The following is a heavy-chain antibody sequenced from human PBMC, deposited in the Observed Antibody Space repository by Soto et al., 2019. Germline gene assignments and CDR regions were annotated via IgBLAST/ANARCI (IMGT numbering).Heavy chain of an antibody. V-gene: IGHV5-51*01. CDR1: GYRFTNYW. Sequence: PGESLKISCKGSGYRFTNYWIGWVRQMPGKGLEWMGVIYPGDSDTRYSPSFQGHVTISADKSISTAYLQWSSLKASDTAIYYCASKDVVSTIDDGRDAFDIWGQGTMVTVSS. CDR3: ASKDVVSTIDDGRDAFDI. J-gene: IGHJ3*02. CDR2: IYPGDSDT. D-gene: IGHD5-12*01.